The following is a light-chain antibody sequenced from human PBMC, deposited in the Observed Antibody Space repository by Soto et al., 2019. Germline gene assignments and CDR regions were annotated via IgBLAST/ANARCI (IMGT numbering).Light chain of an antibody. CDR2: RTS. V-gene: IGKV3D-15*01. Sequence: EIVMTQSPATLSVSPGERATLSCRASQTISRNLAWYQQKPGQAPRLVIYRTSTRATGIPARFSGSGSGTEFTLTISSLQSEDFAVYYCQHYTNWPLTFGGGTKVDI. CDR3: QHYTNWPLT. J-gene: IGKJ4*01. CDR1: QTISRN.